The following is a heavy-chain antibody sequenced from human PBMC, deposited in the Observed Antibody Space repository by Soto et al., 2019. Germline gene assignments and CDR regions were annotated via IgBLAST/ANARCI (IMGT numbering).Heavy chain of an antibody. CDR2: INAYNGNT. V-gene: IGHV1-18*01. CDR1: GYTFTSYG. J-gene: IGHJ5*02. CDR3: ARALPPFDP. Sequence: QVQLVQSGAEVKKPGASVKVSCKASGYTFTSYGISWVRQAPGQGLEWMGWINAYNGNTNYAQKLQGRVTMTTDTPTSTAYMERRSLGSDDTAVYYGARALPPFDPWGQGTLVTVSS.